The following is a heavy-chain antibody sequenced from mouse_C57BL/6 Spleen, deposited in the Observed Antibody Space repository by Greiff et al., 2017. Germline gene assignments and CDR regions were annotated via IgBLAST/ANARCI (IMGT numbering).Heavy chain of an antibody. CDR1: GYAFSSSW. V-gene: IGHV1-82*01. D-gene: IGHD1-1*01. J-gene: IGHJ4*01. CDR3: ARWEITTVVGGAMDY. CDR2: IYPGDGDT. Sequence: QVQLQQSGPELVKPGASVKISCKASGYAFSSSWMNWVKQRPGKGLEWIGRIYPGDGDTNYNGKFKGKATLTADKSSSTAYMQLISLTSEDSAVYFCARWEITTVVGGAMDYWGQGTSVTVSS.